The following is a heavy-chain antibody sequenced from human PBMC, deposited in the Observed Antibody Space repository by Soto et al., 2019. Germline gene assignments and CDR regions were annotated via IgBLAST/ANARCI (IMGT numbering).Heavy chain of an antibody. V-gene: IGHV1-18*01. CDR2: ISAYNGNT. Sequence: QVQLVQSGAEVKKPGASVKVSCKASGYTFTSYGISWVRQAPGQGLEWMGWISAYNGNTNYAQKLQGRVTXXTXTXXSTAYMELRSLRSDDTAVYYCARDAPFLWFGEFDPWGQGTLVTVSS. CDR1: GYTFTSYG. D-gene: IGHD3-10*01. CDR3: ARDAPFLWFGEFDP. J-gene: IGHJ5*02.